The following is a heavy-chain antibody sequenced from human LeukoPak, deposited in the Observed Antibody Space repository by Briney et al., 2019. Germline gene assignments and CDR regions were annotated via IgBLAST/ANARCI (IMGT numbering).Heavy chain of an antibody. J-gene: IGHJ4*02. CDR3: ARAPALGYCSSTSCYSARPVFDY. CDR2: INHSGST. V-gene: IGHV4-34*01. Sequence: SETLSLTCAVYGGSFSGYYWSWIRQPPGKGLEWIGEINHSGSTNYSPSLKSRVTISVDTSKNQFSLKLSSVTAADTAVYYCARAPALGYCSSTSCYSARPVFDYWGQGTLVTVSS. CDR1: GGSFSGYY. D-gene: IGHD2-2*02.